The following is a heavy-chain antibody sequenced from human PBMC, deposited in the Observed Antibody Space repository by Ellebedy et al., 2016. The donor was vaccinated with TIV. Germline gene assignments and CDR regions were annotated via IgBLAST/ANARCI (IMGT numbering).Heavy chain of an antibody. Sequence: GESLKISCAASGFTFSSYAMSWVRQAPGKGLEWVSGISGSGGSTFYADSVKGRFTISRDNSKNTLDLQMNSLRPEDTALYYCARTFKGDYYGDCFDYWGQGTLVTVSS. CDR2: ISGSGGST. CDR1: GFTFSSYA. D-gene: IGHD3-3*01. CDR3: ARTFKGDYYGDCFDY. V-gene: IGHV3-23*01. J-gene: IGHJ4*02.